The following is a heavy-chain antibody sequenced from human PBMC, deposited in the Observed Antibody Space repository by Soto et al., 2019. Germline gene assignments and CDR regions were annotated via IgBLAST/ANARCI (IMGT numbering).Heavy chain of an antibody. Sequence: QITLKESGPTLVRPPQTLTLTCTFSGFSLTSGVGVGWIRQPPGKALEGLALIYWDDDKRYSPSPKNRLTITKDTSKTQVVLTMTNVGPVDTATYFCAHIDPEIVTVGGHGGFDYWGQGTLVTVSS. J-gene: IGHJ4*02. CDR3: AHIDPEIVTVGGHGGFDY. D-gene: IGHD5-12*01. CDR1: GFSLTSGVG. V-gene: IGHV2-5*02. CDR2: IYWDDDK.